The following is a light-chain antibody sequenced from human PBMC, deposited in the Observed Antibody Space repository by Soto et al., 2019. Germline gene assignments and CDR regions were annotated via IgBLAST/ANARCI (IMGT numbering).Light chain of an antibody. CDR1: QSVRNND. J-gene: IGKJ1*01. CDR3: QQYGSSRRT. V-gene: IGKV3-20*01. Sequence: EIVLTQSPGTLSLSPGERATLSCRASQSVRNNDVAWYQQKPGQAPRLLVYSASIRATGVPDRFSGSGSGTDFALTVSSLEPEDFAVYYCQQYGSSRRTFGHGTKVEI. CDR2: SAS.